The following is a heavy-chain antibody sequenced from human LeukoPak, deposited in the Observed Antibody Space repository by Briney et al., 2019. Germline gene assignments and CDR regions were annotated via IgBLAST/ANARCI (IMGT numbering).Heavy chain of an antibody. Sequence: GGSLRLSCTASGYTFNTYWMHWVRQAPGKGLVWVTRINRDGSTTDYADSVKGRFTISRDNAKNTLFLETKSLRVEDTAVYYCARDLSGDYDFWGQGTLVTVSS. D-gene: IGHD3-9*01. CDR2: INRDGSTT. CDR3: ARDLSGDYDF. V-gene: IGHV3-74*01. CDR1: GYTFNTYW. J-gene: IGHJ4*02.